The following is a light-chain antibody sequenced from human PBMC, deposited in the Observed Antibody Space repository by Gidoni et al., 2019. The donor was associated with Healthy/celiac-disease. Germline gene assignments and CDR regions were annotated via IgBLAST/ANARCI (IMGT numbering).Light chain of an antibody. J-gene: IGKJ1*01. CDR1: QSVSSN. Sequence: ILMTQSPATLSVSPGDRATLSCRASQSVSSNLAWYQQKPGQAPRLLIYGESTRVTGIPARFSGRGSGTEFTLIISSLQYEDFAVYYCQQYNNWPPWTFGQGTKVEIK. V-gene: IGKV3-15*01. CDR3: QQYNNWPPWT. CDR2: GES.